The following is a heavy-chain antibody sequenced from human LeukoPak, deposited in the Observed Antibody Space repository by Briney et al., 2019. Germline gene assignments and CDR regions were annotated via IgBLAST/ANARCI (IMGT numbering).Heavy chain of an antibody. CDR1: GGSISRSY. D-gene: IGHD6-19*01. CDR2: IHTSGST. J-gene: IGHJ4*02. V-gene: IGHV4-4*09. Sequence: SETLSLTCTVSGGSISRSYWSWIRQPPGKGLEWIGYIHTSGSTNYNPSLKSRVTISIDTSKNQFSLKLSSVTAADTAVYYCARQLGYISGWYYFAYWGQGILVTVSS. CDR3: ARQLGYISGWYYFAY.